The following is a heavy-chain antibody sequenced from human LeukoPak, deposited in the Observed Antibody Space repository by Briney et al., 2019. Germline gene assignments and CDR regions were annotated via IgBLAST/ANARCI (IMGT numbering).Heavy chain of an antibody. D-gene: IGHD2-2*01. J-gene: IGHJ3*02. CDR3: ARTLPASISHDSFYN. V-gene: IGHV1-69*05. CDR2: IIPIFGTA. CDR1: GGTFSSYA. Sequence: GSSVKVSCKASGGTFSSYAISWVRQAPGQGLEWMGGIIPIFGTANYAQKFQGRVTITTDESTSTAYMELSSLRSEDTAVYYCARTLPASISHDSFYNWGQGTKGTGSS.